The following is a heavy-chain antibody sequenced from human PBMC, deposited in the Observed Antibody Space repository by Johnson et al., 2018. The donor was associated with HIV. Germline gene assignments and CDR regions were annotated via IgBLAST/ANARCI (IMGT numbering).Heavy chain of an antibody. V-gene: IGHV3-20*04. CDR3: ARIAARGAFDI. CDR1: GFTFDDYA. J-gene: IGHJ3*02. D-gene: IGHD6-13*01. CDR2: INWNGGST. Sequence: VHLVESGGGVERPGGSLRLSCAASGFTFDDYAMSWVRQAPGKGLEWVSGINWNGGSTGYADSVKGRFIISRDNAKKSLYLQMNSLRAEDTAVYYCARIAARGAFDIWGQGTMVTVSS.